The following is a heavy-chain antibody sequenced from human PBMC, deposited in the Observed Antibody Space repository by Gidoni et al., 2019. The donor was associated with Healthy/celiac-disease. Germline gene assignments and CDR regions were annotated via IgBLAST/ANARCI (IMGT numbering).Heavy chain of an antibody. Sequence: EVQLLEAGGGLVQPGGSLRLSCAAAGFTFSSYAMRWVRQAPGKWLEWVSAISGSGGSTYYADSVKGRFTISRDNSKNTLYLQMNSLRAEDTAVYYCAKDRGREQQLGPDAFDIWCQGTRVTVSS. D-gene: IGHD6-13*01. CDR1: GFTFSSYA. CDR3: AKDRGREQQLGPDAFDI. V-gene: IGHV3-23*01. CDR2: ISGSGGST. J-gene: IGHJ3*02.